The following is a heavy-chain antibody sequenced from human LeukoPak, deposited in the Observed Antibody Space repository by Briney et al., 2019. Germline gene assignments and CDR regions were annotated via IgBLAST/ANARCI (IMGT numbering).Heavy chain of an antibody. CDR3: AKVRPGYYYYYMDV. CDR1: GFTFSSYG. J-gene: IGHJ6*03. D-gene: IGHD1-14*01. CDR2: IRYDGSNK. Sequence: PGGSLRLSCAASGFTFSSYGMHWVRQAPGKGLEWVAFIRYDGSNKYYADSVKGRFTISRDNSKNTLYLQMNSLRAEDTAVYYCAKVRPGYYYYYMDVWGKGITVTVSS. V-gene: IGHV3-30*02.